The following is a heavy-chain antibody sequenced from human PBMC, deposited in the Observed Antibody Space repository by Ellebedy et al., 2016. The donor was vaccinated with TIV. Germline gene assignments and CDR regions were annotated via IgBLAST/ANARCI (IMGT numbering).Heavy chain of an antibody. CDR3: ARGPSTSAHLDS. Sequence: GGSLRLSCAASGFTLSPYAMGWVRQPPGKGLEWVSAIGSSDGSTYYSDSVKGRFTISRDNSKNTLYLQMNSLRAEDTAVYYCARGPSTSAHLDSWGQGALVIVSS. CDR1: GFTLSPYA. J-gene: IGHJ4*02. V-gene: IGHV3-23*01. CDR2: IGSSDGST.